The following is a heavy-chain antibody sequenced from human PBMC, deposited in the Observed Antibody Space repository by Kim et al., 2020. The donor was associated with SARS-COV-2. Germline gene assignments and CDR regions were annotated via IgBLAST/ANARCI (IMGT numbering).Heavy chain of an antibody. CDR3: ARHGKQQLVTFDY. CDR1: GGSISSSSYY. V-gene: IGHV4-39*01. D-gene: IGHD6-13*01. J-gene: IGHJ4*02. Sequence: SETLSLTCTGSGGSISSSSYYWGWIRQPPGKGLEWIGSIYYSGSTYYNPSLKSRVTISVDTSKNQFSLKLSSVTAADTAVYYCARHGKQQLVTFDYWGQGTLVTVSS. CDR2: IYYSGST.